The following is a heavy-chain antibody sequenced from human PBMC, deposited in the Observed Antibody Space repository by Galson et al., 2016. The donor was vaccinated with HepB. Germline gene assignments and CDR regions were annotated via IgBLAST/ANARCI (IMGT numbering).Heavy chain of an antibody. V-gene: IGHV2-5*02. Sequence: PALVKPTQTLTLSCTFSGFPLNSSGLGVGWIRQPPGKALEWLALIYWDDGERYSPSLKRRLSITKDTSKNLVVLTMTDMEPVDTATYYCARVLDYNSVWGSFDYWGQGTLVTVSS. J-gene: IGHJ4*02. CDR3: ARVLDYNSVWGSFDY. CDR2: IYWDDGE. CDR1: GFPLNSSGLG. D-gene: IGHD3-16*01.